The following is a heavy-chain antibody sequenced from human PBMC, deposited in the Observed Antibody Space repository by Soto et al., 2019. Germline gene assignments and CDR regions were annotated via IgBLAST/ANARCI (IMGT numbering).Heavy chain of an antibody. J-gene: IGHJ4*02. V-gene: IGHV1-18*01. CDR3: ARDRRYYDFWSGYYTEYYFDY. Sequence: ASVKVSCKASGYTFTSYGISWVRQAPGQGLEWMGWISAYNGNTNYAQKLQGRVTMTTDTSTSTAYMELRSLRSDDTAVYYCARDRRYYDFWSGYYTEYYFDYWGQGTLVTVSS. CDR2: ISAYNGNT. D-gene: IGHD3-3*01. CDR1: GYTFTSYG.